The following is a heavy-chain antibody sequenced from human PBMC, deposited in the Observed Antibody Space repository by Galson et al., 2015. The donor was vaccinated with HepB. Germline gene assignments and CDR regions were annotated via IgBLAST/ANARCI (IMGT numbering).Heavy chain of an antibody. CDR2: IYYSGST. D-gene: IGHD6-6*01. CDR3: ATRRGIAARPDWFDP. J-gene: IGHJ5*02. V-gene: IGHV4-59*05. CDR1: GFTVSSNY. Sequence: LRLSCAASGFTVSSNYMSWVRQAPGKGLEWIGSIYYSGSTYYNPSLKSRVTISVDTSKNQFSLKLSSVTAADTAVYYCATRRGIAARPDWFDPWGQGTLVTVSS.